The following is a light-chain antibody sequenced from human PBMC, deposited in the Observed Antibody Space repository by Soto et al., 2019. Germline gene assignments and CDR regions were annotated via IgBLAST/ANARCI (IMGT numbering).Light chain of an antibody. Sequence: DIQMTPPPSTLSASVLDRVTITFRSSQSISSWLAWYQQKPGKAPKLLIYDASSLESGVPSRFSGSGSGTEFTLTISSLQPDDFATYYCQQYNSYSTFGQGTKVDIK. V-gene: IGKV1-5*01. J-gene: IGKJ1*01. CDR3: QQYNSYST. CDR1: QSISSW. CDR2: DAS.